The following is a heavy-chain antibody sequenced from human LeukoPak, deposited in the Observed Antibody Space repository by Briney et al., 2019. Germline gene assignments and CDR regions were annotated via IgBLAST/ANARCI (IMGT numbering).Heavy chain of an antibody. CDR2: IYYSGST. D-gene: IGHD3-16*02. Sequence: SETLSLTCTVSGGSISSGGYYWSWIRQHPGKGLEWIGYIYYSGSTYYNPSLKSRVTISVDTSKNQFSLKLSSVTAADTAVYYCARLGKSRGELSLRNYYFDYWGQGTLVTVSS. V-gene: IGHV4-31*03. J-gene: IGHJ4*02. CDR1: GGSISSGGYY. CDR3: ARLGKSRGELSLRNYYFDY.